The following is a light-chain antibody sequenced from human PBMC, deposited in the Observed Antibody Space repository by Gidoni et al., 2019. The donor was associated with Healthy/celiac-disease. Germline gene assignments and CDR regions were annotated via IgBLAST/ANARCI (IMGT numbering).Light chain of an antibody. J-gene: IGKJ5*01. V-gene: IGKV1-39*01. CDR2: AAS. Sequence: DIQITQSPSSLSASVGDRVTITCRARQSISSYLNWYQQKPGKAPKLLIYAASRLQSGVPSRFSGSGSGTDFTLTISSLQPEDFATYYCQQSYSTPITFGQGTRLEIK. CDR1: QSISSY. CDR3: QQSYSTPIT.